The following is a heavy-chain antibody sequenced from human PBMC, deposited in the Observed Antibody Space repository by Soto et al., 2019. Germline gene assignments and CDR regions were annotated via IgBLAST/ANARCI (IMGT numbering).Heavy chain of an antibody. CDR2: IYFDGSKK. Sequence: QVQLVESGGGVVQPGRSLRLSCAASGFSFSTYGMHWVRQAPGKGLEWVALIYFDGSKKYYADSVKGRFTISRDNSKNTLYMQMRSLSAEDTAVYYCARVEGTVTSDYWGQGTLVTVSS. CDR1: GFSFSTYG. J-gene: IGHJ4*02. D-gene: IGHD4-17*01. CDR3: ARVEGTVTSDY. V-gene: IGHV3-33*01.